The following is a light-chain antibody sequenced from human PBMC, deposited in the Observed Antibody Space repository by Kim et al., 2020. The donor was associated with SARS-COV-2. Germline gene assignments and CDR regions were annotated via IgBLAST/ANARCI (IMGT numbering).Light chain of an antibody. J-gene: IGKJ4*01. Sequence: AYVGDRVTITCRASQSISSWLAWYQQKPGKAPKLLIYKASSLESGVPSRFSGSGSGTEFTLTISSLQPDDFATYYCQQYNSYPLTFGGGTKVEIK. CDR1: QSISSW. V-gene: IGKV1-5*03. CDR2: KAS. CDR3: QQYNSYPLT.